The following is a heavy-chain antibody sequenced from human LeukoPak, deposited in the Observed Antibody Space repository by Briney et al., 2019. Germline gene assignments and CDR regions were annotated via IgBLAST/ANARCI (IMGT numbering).Heavy chain of an antibody. CDR2: INGSGSST. D-gene: IGHD1-26*01. J-gene: IGHJ4*02. CDR1: GFTFSNYA. Sequence: GGSLRLSCAASGFTFSNYAMTWVRQAPGKGLGWVSAINGSGSSTYYADSVKGRFTISRDNSKNTLYLQMNSLRAEDTAVYYCAKGGSTSGADYWGQGTLVTVSS. V-gene: IGHV3-23*01. CDR3: AKGGSTSGADY.